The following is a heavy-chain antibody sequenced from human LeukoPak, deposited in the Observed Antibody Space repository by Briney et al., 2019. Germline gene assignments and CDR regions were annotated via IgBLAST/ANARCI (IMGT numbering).Heavy chain of an antibody. V-gene: IGHV3-30*02. J-gene: IGHJ5*02. Sequence: PGGSLRLSCAASGFTFASYGIHWVRQAPGKGLEWVAFIRYDGSNKYYADSVKGRFTISRDNSKNTLYLQMNSLRSEDTAVYYCARDNSVRDEAWWFNPWGQGTLVTVSS. D-gene: IGHD5-24*01. CDR2: IRYDGSNK. CDR3: ARDNSVRDEAWWFNP. CDR1: GFTFASYG.